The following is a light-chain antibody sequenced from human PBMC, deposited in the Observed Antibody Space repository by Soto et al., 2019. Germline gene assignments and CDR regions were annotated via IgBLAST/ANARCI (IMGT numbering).Light chain of an antibody. CDR1: QSVSSSY. Sequence: ESVLTQSPGTLSLSPGERVILSCRASQSVSSSYLAWYQQKPGQAPRLLIYGASSRATGIPDRFSGSGSGTDFTLTISRLEPEDFAVYYCQQYGSSPXTXGQGTRLEIK. V-gene: IGKV3-20*01. CDR2: GAS. J-gene: IGKJ5*01. CDR3: QQYGSSPXT.